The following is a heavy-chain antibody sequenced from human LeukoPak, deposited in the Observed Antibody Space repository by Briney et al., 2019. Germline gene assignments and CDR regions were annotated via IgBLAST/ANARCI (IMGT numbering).Heavy chain of an antibody. V-gene: IGHV4-59*08. CDR2: IYYSGST. CDR1: GGSISSYY. Sequence: SETLSLTCTVSGGSISSYYWSWIRQPPGKGLEWIGYIYYSGSTNYNPSLKSRVTISVDTSKNQFSLKLSSVTAADTAVYYCASLSYSGYDFYFDYWGQGTLVTVSS. J-gene: IGHJ4*02. D-gene: IGHD5-12*01. CDR3: ASLSYSGYDFYFDY.